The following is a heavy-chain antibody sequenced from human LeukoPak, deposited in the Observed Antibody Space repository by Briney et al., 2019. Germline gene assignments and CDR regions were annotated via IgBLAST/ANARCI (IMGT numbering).Heavy chain of an antibody. D-gene: IGHD6-13*01. J-gene: IGHJ4*02. CDR2: ISGSGGST. V-gene: IGHV3-23*01. Sequence: GGSLRLSCAGSGFSFSSYGMHWVRQAPGKGLEWVSAISGSGGSTYYADSVKGRFTISRDNSKNTLYLQMNSLRAEDTAVYYCAKPGSSSVSYFDYWGQGTLVTVSS. CDR3: AKPGSSSVSYFDY. CDR1: GFSFSSYG.